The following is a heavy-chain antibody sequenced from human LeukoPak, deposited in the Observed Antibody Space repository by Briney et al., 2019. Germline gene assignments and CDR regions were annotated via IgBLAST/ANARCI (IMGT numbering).Heavy chain of an antibody. CDR3: ARAHSSGYFWPYYFDY. V-gene: IGHV3-7*03. D-gene: IGHD3-22*01. Sequence: GGSLRLSCAASGFTFNGYWMSWVRQAPGKGLEWVANIKQDGSDKYYVVSVKGRFTISRDNAKKSLYLQMNSLRAEDTAVYYCARAHSSGYFWPYYFDYWGQGTLVTVSS. CDR2: IKQDGSDK. CDR1: GFTFNGYW. J-gene: IGHJ4*02.